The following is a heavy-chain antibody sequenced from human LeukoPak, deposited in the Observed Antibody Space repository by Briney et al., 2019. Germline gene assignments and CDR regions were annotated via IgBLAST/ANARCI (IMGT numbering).Heavy chain of an antibody. CDR2: IIPIFGTA. Sequence: SVKVSCKASGGTFSSYAISWVRQAPGQGLEWMGGIIPIFGTANYAQKFQGRVTITTDEFTSTAYMELSSLRSEDTAVYYCARGAPGIAVAGTLGTFDYWGQGTLVTVSS. CDR3: ARGAPGIAVAGTLGTFDY. CDR1: GGTFSSYA. D-gene: IGHD6-19*01. V-gene: IGHV1-69*05. J-gene: IGHJ4*02.